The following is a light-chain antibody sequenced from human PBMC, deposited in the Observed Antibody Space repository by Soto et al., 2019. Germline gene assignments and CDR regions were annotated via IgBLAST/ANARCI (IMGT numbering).Light chain of an antibody. J-gene: IGLJ1*01. CDR3: SSWDGSLSGYV. V-gene: IGLV1-47*02. CDR1: SSNIGSNY. Sequence: QSVLTQPPSASGTPGQGVTISCSGSSSNIGSNYVYWYQQLPGTAPKLLIYNNNQRPSGVPDRFSASKSGTSASLAIRGLRPDDEADYYCSSWDGSLSGYVFGAGTKVTVL. CDR2: NNN.